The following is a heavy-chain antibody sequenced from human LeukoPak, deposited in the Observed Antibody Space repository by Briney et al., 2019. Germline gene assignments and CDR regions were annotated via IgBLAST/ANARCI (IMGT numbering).Heavy chain of an antibody. CDR2: IFTSGST. V-gene: IGHV4-4*07. D-gene: IGHD2-21*02. CDR3: ARARRYCDGDCSSGVYWYFDL. Sequence: SETLSLTCSVSGMSISSYYWTWIRQPAGKGLEWIGRIFTSGSTSYNPSLTSRVTMSVDTSKNQFSLTLTSVTAADTAVYYCARARRYCDGDCSSGVYWYFDLWGRGTLVTVSS. CDR1: GMSISSYY. J-gene: IGHJ2*01.